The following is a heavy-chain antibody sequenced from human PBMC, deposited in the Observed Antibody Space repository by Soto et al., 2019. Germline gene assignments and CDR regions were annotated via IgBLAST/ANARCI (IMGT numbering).Heavy chain of an antibody. Sequence: GRSPRLSRTASGFPFANSWMNCVRQTSGKRVRWVCVISPDGTDASCAESGEGRFTVTRDKAKNTLYLQMHMLVAEDTAMYYCACGGHIVPVAFSAFDRWGQGTLVTVSS. J-gene: IGHJ4*02. CDR2: ISPDGTDA. CDR3: ACGGHIVPVAFSAFDR. V-gene: IGHV3-74*01. CDR1: GFPFANSW. D-gene: IGHD2-21*01.